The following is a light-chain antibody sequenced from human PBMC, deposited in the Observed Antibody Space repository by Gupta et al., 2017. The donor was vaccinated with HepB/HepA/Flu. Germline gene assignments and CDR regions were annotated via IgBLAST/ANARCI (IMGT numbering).Light chain of an antibody. Sequence: DVVMTQSQLSLPVTLGQPASISCKSSQCLVGRGGNVDLHWLQQMPGQSPRRLIYKVSKRDSGVPDRFSGSGSGTDFTLKISSGEAEDVGVYYCMQDSHCPHTFGPGTNMDI. CDR3: MQDSHCPHT. CDR1: QCLVGRGGNVD. V-gene: IGKV2-30*01. CDR2: KVS. J-gene: IGKJ3*01.